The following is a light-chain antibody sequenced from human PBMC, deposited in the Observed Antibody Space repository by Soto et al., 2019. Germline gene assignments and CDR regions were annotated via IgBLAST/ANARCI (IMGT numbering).Light chain of an antibody. CDR2: EVS. CDR3: SSYTSSSTLV. V-gene: IGLV2-14*01. CDR1: SSDVGGYNY. J-gene: IGLJ2*01. Sequence: QSVLTQPASVSGSPGQSITISCTGTSSDVGGYNYVSWYQQHPGKAPKLMIYEVSNRPSGVSHRCSGSKSGNTASLTISGLQAEDEADYYCSSYTSSSTLVFGGGTKLTVL.